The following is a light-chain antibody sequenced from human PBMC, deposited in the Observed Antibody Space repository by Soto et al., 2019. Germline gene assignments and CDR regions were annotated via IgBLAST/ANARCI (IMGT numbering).Light chain of an antibody. Sequence: DIQLTQSPSFLSASVGDRVTITCRASQGTSKNLAWYQQKPGKAPKLLIYAAFTLESGVPSRFIGSGSGTEFTLTLSSLQAEDFATYYCQQLTAFGPGTKVDVK. J-gene: IGKJ3*01. CDR1: QGTSKN. CDR3: QQLTA. CDR2: AAF. V-gene: IGKV1-9*01.